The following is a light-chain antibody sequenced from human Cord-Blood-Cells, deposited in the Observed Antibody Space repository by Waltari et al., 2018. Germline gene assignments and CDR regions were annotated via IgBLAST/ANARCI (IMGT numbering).Light chain of an antibody. V-gene: IGLV1-44*01. CDR1: SSNIGSNT. CDR3: AAWDDSLNGVV. CDR2: SNS. Sequence: QSVLTQPPSASGTPGQRVTISCSGSSSNIGSNTVNWYRQLPGTAPKLLIYSNSQRPAGVPDRFSGSKSGTSASLAISGRQSEDEADYYCAAWDDSLNGVVFGGGTKLTVL. J-gene: IGLJ2*01.